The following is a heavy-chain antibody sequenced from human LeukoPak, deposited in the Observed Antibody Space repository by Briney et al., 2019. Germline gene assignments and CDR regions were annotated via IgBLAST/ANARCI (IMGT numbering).Heavy chain of an antibody. V-gene: IGHV4-38-2*01. CDR2: IYHSGTT. D-gene: IGHD3-3*01. Sequence: PSETLSLTCAVSGYSTSTGYYWGWIRQPPGQGLEWIGSIYHSGTTFYNPSLKSRVTISVDTSKNQFSLKLSSVTAADTAMYYCARTYYDFWSGPSDYWGQGTLVTVSS. CDR1: GYSTSTGYY. J-gene: IGHJ4*02. CDR3: ARTYYDFWSGPSDY.